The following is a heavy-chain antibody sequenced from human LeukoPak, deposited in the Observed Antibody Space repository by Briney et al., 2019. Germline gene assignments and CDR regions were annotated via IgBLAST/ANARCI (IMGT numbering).Heavy chain of an antibody. CDR1: GYSFTGYW. D-gene: IGHD5-12*01. CDR2: IDPSDSYT. V-gene: IGHV5-10-1*01. CDR3: ARRKSGYDLDAFDI. J-gene: IGHJ3*02. Sequence: GESLKISCKGSGYSFTGYWISWVRQMPGKGLEWMGRIDPSDSYTNYSPSLQGHVTISADKSISTAYLQRSSLKASDTAMYYCARRKSGYDLDAFDIWGQGTMVTVSS.